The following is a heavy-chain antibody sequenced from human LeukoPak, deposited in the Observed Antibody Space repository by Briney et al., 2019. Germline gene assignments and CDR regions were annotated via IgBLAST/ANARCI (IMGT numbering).Heavy chain of an antibody. CDR2: IDNGGSGT. CDR3: ARGPPYGSGSYPYYFDY. J-gene: IGHJ4*02. Sequence: PGGSLRLSCAASGFTFSGYWMHWVRQVPEKGLVLVSRIDNGGSGTTYADSVKGRFTISRANAKNSLYLQMDTLRAEDTAVYYCARGPPYGSGSYPYYFDYWGQGILVTVSS. D-gene: IGHD3-10*01. CDR1: GFTFSGYW. V-gene: IGHV3-74*01.